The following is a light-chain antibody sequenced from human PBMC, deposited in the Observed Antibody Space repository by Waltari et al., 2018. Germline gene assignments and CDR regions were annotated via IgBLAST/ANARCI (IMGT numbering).Light chain of an antibody. Sequence: IQLSQSPSSVSAYAGDTVTLTCRASQHVSTWLAWYQQMPGKAPKPLISYASNLQSGVPPRFSGSGSGTHFTLTINSLQPDDSATYYCQQTNDFPLTFGGGTKVEI. CDR2: YAS. CDR3: QQTNDFPLT. CDR1: QHVSTW. J-gene: IGKJ4*01. V-gene: IGKV1-12*01.